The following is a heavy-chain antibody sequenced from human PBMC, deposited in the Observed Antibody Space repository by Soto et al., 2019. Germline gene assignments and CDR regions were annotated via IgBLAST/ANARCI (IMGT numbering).Heavy chain of an antibody. V-gene: IGHV5-51*06. Sequence: PGESLKISWKGSGYSCTSYWIGWVRQLPGNGLEWMGIIYPGDSDTRYSPSFQGQVTISADKSFSTAYLQSSSLKASDPAMYNCARHPMLEWLSGRNAFDIWGQATMVTVSS. CDR3: ARHPMLEWLSGRNAFDI. J-gene: IGHJ3*02. D-gene: IGHD3-3*01. CDR2: IYPGDSDT. CDR1: GYSCTSYW.